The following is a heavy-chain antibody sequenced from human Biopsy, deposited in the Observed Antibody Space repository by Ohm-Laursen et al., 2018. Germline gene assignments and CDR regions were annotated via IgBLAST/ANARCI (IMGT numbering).Heavy chain of an antibody. CDR1: GGTFINYA. CDR3: ATKLTGYFHH. CDR2: NIPILGTG. V-gene: IGHV1-69*06. D-gene: IGHD3-9*01. Sequence: SVTVSCKASGGTFINYAISWVRQAPGQGLEWLGGNIPILGTGNYAQKFQDRVTVAADTSTSTATMELRSLRSDDTAVYYCATKLTGYFHHWGQGTLVIVSS. J-gene: IGHJ1*01.